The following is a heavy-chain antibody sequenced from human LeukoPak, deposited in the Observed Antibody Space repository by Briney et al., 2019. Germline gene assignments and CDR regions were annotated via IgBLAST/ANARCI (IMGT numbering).Heavy chain of an antibody. CDR2: ISVSGST. V-gene: IGHV3-48*04. CDR3: TRDRKSGSYQGGFDP. Sequence: PGGSLRLSCEASGFILDTYSMIWVRQAPGKGLEYIAYISVSGSTDYADSVKGRYTISRDGAKNWLYLQMSRLRGEDTAVYYCTRDRKSGSYQGGFDPWGQGTLVTVSS. CDR1: GFILDTYS. J-gene: IGHJ5*02. D-gene: IGHD1-26*01.